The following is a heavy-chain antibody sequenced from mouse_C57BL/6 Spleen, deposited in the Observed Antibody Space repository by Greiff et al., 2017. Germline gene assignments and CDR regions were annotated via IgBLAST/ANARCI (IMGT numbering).Heavy chain of an antibody. D-gene: IGHD2-2*01. CDR2: INPSNGGT. CDR3: ARLVTYWYFDV. V-gene: IGHV1-53*01. Sequence: QVQLQQSGTELVKPGASVKLSCKASGYTFTSYWMHCVKQRPGQGLEWIGNINPSNGGTNYNEKFKSKATLTVDKSSSTAYMQLSSLTSEDSAVYYCARLVTYWYFDVWGTGTTVTVSS. J-gene: IGHJ1*03. CDR1: GYTFTSYW.